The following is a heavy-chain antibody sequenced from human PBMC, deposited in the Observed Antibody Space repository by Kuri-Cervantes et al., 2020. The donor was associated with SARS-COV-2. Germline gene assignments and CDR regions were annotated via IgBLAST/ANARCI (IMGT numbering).Heavy chain of an antibody. CDR1: GFTFSGFG. Sequence: GESLKISCAASGFTFSGFGMHWVRQLPGKGLESVAVVSSDGVNQSYGESVKGRFTVSRDNSKNTLYLQMNSLRAEDTSVYYCAKDSRNWGVLDYWGQGTLVTVSS. CDR3: AKDSRNWGVLDY. J-gene: IGHJ4*02. V-gene: IGHV3-30*18. D-gene: IGHD7-27*01. CDR2: VSSDGVNQ.